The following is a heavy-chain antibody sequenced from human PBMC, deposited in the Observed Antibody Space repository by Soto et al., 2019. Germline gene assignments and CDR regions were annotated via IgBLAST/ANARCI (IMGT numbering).Heavy chain of an antibody. Sequence: PGGSLRLSCAASGFTFSSYWMHWVRQAPGKGLVWVSRINSDGSSTSYADSVKGRFTISRDNAKNTLYLQMNSLRAEDTAVYYCARGGKYGSGFSDYYYGXDVWGQGTTVTVSS. CDR1: GFTFSSYW. J-gene: IGHJ6*02. V-gene: IGHV3-74*01. D-gene: IGHD3-10*01. CDR2: INSDGSST. CDR3: ARGGKYGSGFSDYYYGXDV.